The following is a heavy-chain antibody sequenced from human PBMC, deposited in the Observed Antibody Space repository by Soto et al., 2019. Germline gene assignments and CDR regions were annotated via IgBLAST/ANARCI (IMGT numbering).Heavy chain of an antibody. Sequence: GGSLRLSCTASGFTFGDYTMNWVRQAPGKGLEWVAFIRSKTYSGTTEYAASVKARFTISRDDSRGIAYLQMSSLKAEDTAMYYCAREGSHHTGPFDYWGQGTLVTV. CDR3: AREGSHHTGPFDY. CDR1: GFTFGDYT. J-gene: IGHJ4*02. V-gene: IGHV3-49*04. D-gene: IGHD2-8*02. CDR2: IRSKTYSGTT.